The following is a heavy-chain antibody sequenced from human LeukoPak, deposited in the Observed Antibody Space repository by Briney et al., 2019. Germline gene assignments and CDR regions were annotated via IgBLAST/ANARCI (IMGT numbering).Heavy chain of an antibody. CDR2: ISISSSYI. V-gene: IGHV3-21*01. J-gene: IGHJ4*02. D-gene: IGHD2-15*01. Sequence: PGGSLRLSCAASGFTFSSYSMNWVRQAPGKGLEWVSSISISSSYIYYADSVKGRFTISRDNAKNSLYLQMNSLRAEDTAVYYCASIDPGYCSGGSCYVGDYWGQGTLVTVSS. CDR3: ASIDPGYCSGGSCYVGDY. CDR1: GFTFSSYS.